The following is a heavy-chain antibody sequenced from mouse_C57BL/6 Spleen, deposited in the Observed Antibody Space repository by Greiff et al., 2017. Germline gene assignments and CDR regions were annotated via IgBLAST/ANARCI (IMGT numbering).Heavy chain of an antibody. CDR2: ISDGGSYT. CDR3: ARRYYDYAYYFDY. V-gene: IGHV5-4*03. D-gene: IGHD2-4*01. J-gene: IGHJ2*01. Sequence: EVKVEESGGGLVKPGGSLKLSCAASGFTFSSYAMSWVRQTPEKRLEWVATISDGGSYTYYPDNVKGRFTISRDNAKNNLYLQMSHLKSEDTAMYYCARRYYDYAYYFDYWGQGTTLTVSS. CDR1: GFTFSSYA.